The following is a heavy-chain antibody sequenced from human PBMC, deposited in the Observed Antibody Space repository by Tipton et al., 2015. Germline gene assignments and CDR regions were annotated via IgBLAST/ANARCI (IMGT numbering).Heavy chain of an antibody. J-gene: IGHJ6*02. D-gene: IGHD3-10*01. Sequence: QLVQSGAEVRKPGASVKVSCKGSGYTFGSYDINWVRQATGQGLEWMGRVSPSSGDTVYAQRFQGRVTMTRDRSISTVYMELSSLRSEDTAMYYCVRDQEFYGMDVWGQGTTVTVSS. CDR3: VRDQEFYGMDV. V-gene: IGHV1-8*01. CDR1: GYTFGSYD. CDR2: VSPSSGDT.